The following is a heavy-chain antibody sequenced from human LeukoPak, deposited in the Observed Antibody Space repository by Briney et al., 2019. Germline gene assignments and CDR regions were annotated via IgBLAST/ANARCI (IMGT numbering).Heavy chain of an antibody. V-gene: IGHV3-74*01. CDR3: AKGEQGSSGWYYYYYYYMDV. Sequence: GGSLRLSCAASGFTFSNAWMSWVRQAPEKGLVWVSRINSDGSSTSYADSVKGRFTISRDNAKNTLYLQMNSLRAEDTAVYYCAKGEQGSSGWYYYYYYYMDVWGKGTTVTVSS. CDR1: GFTFSNAW. D-gene: IGHD6-19*01. CDR2: INSDGSST. J-gene: IGHJ6*03.